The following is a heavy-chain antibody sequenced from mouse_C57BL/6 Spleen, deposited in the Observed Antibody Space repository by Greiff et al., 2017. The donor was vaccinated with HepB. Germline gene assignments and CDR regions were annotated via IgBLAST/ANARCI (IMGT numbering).Heavy chain of an antibody. Sequence: EVNLVESGGGLVKPGGSLKLSCAASGFTFSDYGMHWVRQAPEKGLEWVAYISSGSSTIYYADTVKGRFTISRDNAKNTLFLQMTSLRSEDTAMYYCARGNPILYAMDYWGQGTSVTVSS. CDR1: GFTFSDYG. CDR3: ARGNPILYAMDY. CDR2: ISSGSSTI. V-gene: IGHV5-17*01. J-gene: IGHJ4*01.